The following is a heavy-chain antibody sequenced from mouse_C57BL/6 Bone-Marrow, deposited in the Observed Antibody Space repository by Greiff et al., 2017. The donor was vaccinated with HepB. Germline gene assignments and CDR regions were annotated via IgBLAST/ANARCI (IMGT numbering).Heavy chain of an antibody. CDR3: VREGDAFFDY. CDR2: IRSKSNNYAT. CDR1: GFSFNTYA. J-gene: IGHJ2*01. D-gene: IGHD3-3*01. Sequence: EVKLVESGGGLVQPKGSLKLSCAASGFSFNTYAMNWVRQAPGKGLEWVARIRSKSNNYATYYADSVKDRFTISRDDSESMLYLQMNNLKTEDTAMYYCVREGDAFFDYWGQGTTLTVSS. V-gene: IGHV10-1*01.